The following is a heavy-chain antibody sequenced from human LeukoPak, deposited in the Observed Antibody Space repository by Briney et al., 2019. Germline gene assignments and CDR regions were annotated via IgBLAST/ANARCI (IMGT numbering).Heavy chain of an antibody. CDR1: GFTFSTYT. CDR2: VNSGGNT. CDR3: AKERQAGDYFTSDY. Sequence: GGSLRLSCAASGFTFSTYTLSWVRQAPGKGLEWVSAVNSGGNTWYAGSVKGRFTISRDNSKNTLYLQMNSLRAEDTAIYYCAKERQAGDYFTSDYWGLGTLVTVSS. V-gene: IGHV3-23*01. D-gene: IGHD4-17*01. J-gene: IGHJ4*02.